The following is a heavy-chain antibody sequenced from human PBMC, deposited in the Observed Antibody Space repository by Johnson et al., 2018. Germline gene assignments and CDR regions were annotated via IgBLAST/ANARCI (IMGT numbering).Heavy chain of an antibody. Sequence: QVQLQESGGGVVQPGRSLRLSCAASGFTFSTYAMHWVRQAPGKGLEWVAVISYDGRTKYYVDSVKGRFTISRDNSKNTLYLQMNSLRAEDTAVYYCARDVGGWNDACDIWGQGTMVTVSS. CDR1: GFTFSTYA. D-gene: IGHD1-1*01. V-gene: IGHV3-30*04. CDR3: ARDVGGWNDACDI. J-gene: IGHJ3*02. CDR2: ISYDGRTK.